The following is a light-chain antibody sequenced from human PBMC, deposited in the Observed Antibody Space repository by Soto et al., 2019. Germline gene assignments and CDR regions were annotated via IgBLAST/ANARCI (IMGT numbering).Light chain of an antibody. CDR2: DAS. V-gene: IGKV1-5*01. CDR1: QSISSW. CDR3: QQYNRYSWT. Sequence: DIQMTQSPSTLSASVGDRVTITCRASQSISSWLAWYQQKPGKAPKLLIYDASSLESGIPSRFSGSGFGTEFTLTIGRLKPDDFATYYCQQYNRYSWTFGQGTKVEIK. J-gene: IGKJ1*01.